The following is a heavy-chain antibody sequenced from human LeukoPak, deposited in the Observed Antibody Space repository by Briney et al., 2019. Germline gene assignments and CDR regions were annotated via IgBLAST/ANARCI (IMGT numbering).Heavy chain of an antibody. J-gene: IGHJ6*03. CDR1: GDTFKYFA. CDR3: AREQPGCSSTRCFGGSDYYYMDV. CDR2: IIPVLGAP. V-gene: IGHV1-69*05. Sequence: SVEVSCKTSGDTFKYFALNWVRQAPGQGLEWMGGIIPVLGAPRYTQKFQGRLTITTDESTSTAYMELSSLTSEDTAVYHCAREQPGCSSTRCFGGSDYYYMDVWGKGTTVTVSS. D-gene: IGHD2-2*01.